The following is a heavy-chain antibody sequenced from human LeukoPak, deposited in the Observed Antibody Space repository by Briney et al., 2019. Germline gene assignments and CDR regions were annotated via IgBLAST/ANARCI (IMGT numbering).Heavy chain of an antibody. V-gene: IGHV4-59*01. CDR3: ARKAMVRGVWWAFDI. CDR2: FYYYGCT. D-gene: IGHD3-10*01. Sequence: SETLSLTCTVCGGSLSRYYWRWLRQPPGKGLEGIGYFYYYGCTNYNHPHKSGVTKSIDPSKNQFSLKLSSVTAADTAVYYCARKAMVRGVWWAFDIWGQGTVVPVSS. CDR1: GGSLSRYY. J-gene: IGHJ3*02.